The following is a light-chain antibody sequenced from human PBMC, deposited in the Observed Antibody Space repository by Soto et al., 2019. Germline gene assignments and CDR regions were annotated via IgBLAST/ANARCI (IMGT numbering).Light chain of an antibody. V-gene: IGKV1-5*01. J-gene: IGKJ1*01. CDR1: QSISSW. CDR2: DAS. Sequence: DIQMTQSPSTLSASVGDRVTITCRASQSISSWLAWYQQKPGKAPKLLISDASNLESGVPSRFSGSGSGTEFTLTTISLQPDDFATYYCNQHHTYWRTFGQGTQVEIK. CDR3: NQHHTYWRT.